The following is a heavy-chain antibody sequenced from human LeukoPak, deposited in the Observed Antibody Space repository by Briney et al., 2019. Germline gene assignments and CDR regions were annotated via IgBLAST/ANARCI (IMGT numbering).Heavy chain of an antibody. CDR2: IWYDGSNK. D-gene: IGHD6-13*01. V-gene: IGHV3-33*01. CDR3: ARDPFCVAAAGMSFDY. Sequence: GRSLRLSCAASGFTFNSCGMHWVRQAPGKGLEWVAVIWYDGSNKYYADSVKGRFTISRDNSKNTLYLQMNSLRAEDTAVYYCARDPFCVAAAGMSFDYWGQGTLVTVSS. CDR1: GFTFNSCG. J-gene: IGHJ4*02.